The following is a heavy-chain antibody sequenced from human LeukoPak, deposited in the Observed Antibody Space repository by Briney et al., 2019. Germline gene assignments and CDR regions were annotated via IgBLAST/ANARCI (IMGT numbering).Heavy chain of an antibody. D-gene: IGHD2-15*01. J-gene: IGHJ4*02. V-gene: IGHV1-3*01. CDR1: GCTFTSYA. CDR2: INAGNGNT. Sequence: ASVKVSCKASGCTFTSYAMHWVRQAPGQRLEWMGWINAGNGNTKYSQKFQGRVTITRDTSASTAYMELRSLRSDDTAVYYCARDCSGGSCYGVYWGQGTLVTVSS. CDR3: ARDCSGGSCYGVY.